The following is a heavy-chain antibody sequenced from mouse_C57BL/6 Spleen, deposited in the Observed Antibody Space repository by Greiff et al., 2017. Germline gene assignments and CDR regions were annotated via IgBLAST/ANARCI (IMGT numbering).Heavy chain of an antibody. V-gene: IGHV5-4*01. D-gene: IGHD3-2*02. Sequence: EVKLVESGGGLVKHGGSLKLSCAASGFTFSSYAMSWVRQTPEKRLEWVATISDGGSYTYYPDNVKGRFTISRDNAKNNLYLQMSHLKSEDTAMYYCARDHSSGPFDYWGQGTTLTVSS. J-gene: IGHJ2*01. CDR3: ARDHSSGPFDY. CDR2: ISDGGSYT. CDR1: GFTFSSYA.